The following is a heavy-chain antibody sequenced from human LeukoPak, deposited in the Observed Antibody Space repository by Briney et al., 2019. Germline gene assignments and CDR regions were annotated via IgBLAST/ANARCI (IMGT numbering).Heavy chain of an antibody. J-gene: IGHJ4*02. D-gene: IGHD3-22*01. CDR1: GGTFSSYA. CDR3: VRDGSYYDSSGYYYLY. Sequence: SVKVSCKASGGTFSSYAISWVRQAPGQGLEWMGGITPMFGTANYAQKFQGRVTITADEPTSTAYMELSSLRSEDTAVYYCVRDGSYYDSSGYYYLYWGQGTLVTVSS. CDR2: ITPMFGTA. V-gene: IGHV1-69*13.